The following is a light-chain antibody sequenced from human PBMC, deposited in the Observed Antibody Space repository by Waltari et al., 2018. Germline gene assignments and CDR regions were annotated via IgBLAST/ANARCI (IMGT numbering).Light chain of an antibody. CDR2: DVN. V-gene: IGLV2-11*01. J-gene: IGLJ1*01. CDR3: CSYAGNYANYV. CDR1: SSDVGASDE. Sequence: QSALIPPLAVSRSPGQAVLISCTGASSDVGASDEVSWYQQHPGKAPTLIIYDVNNRPSGVPDRFSGSKSGNTASLTISGLQAEDEADYYCCSYAGNYANYVFGTGTKLT.